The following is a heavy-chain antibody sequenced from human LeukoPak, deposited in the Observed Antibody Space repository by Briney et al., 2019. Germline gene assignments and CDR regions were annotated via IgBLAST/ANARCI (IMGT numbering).Heavy chain of an antibody. Sequence: GGSLKISCKGSGYSFTSYWIGWVRQMPGKGLEWMGIIYPGDSDTRYSPSFQGQVTISADKSISTAYLQWSSLKASDTAMYYCARLGYSNSTSCPPFDYWGQGTLVTVSS. V-gene: IGHV5-51*01. CDR1: GYSFTSYW. CDR2: IYPGDSDT. D-gene: IGHD2-2*01. CDR3: ARLGYSNSTSCPPFDY. J-gene: IGHJ4*02.